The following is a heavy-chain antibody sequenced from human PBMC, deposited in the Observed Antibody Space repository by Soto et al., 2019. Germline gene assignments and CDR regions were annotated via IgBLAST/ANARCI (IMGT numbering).Heavy chain of an antibody. D-gene: IGHD5-12*01. CDR2: ISYAQSSK. J-gene: IGHJ4*02. CDR1: GFTFSSYT. CDR3: ARDLGWLQLDS. V-gene: IGHV3-30-3*01. Sequence: QVQLVESGGGVVQPGQSLRLSCADSGFTFSSYTIHWVRQAPGNGLEWVAVISYAQSSKHYADSVKGRFTISRDNSKSTLDLQMNSLRAEDTAVYYCARDLGWLQLDSWGQGILVTVSS.